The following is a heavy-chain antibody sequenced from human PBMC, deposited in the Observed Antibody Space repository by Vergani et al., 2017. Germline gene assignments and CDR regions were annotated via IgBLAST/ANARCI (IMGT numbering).Heavy chain of an antibody. J-gene: IGHJ4*02. CDR1: GFTFSSYA. V-gene: IGHV4-34*01. Sequence: VQLLESGGGLVQPGGSLRLSCAASGFTFSSYAMSWVRQAPGKGLEWIGEINHSGSTNYNPSLKRRVTISVDTSKNQFSLKLSSVTAADTAVYYCASGIGYDFWSGYSYYFDYWGQGTLVTVSS. CDR3: ASGIGYDFWSGYSYYFDY. D-gene: IGHD3-3*01. CDR2: INHSGST.